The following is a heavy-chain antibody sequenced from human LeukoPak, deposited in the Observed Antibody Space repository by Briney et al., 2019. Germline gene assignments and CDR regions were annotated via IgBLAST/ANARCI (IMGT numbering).Heavy chain of an antibody. J-gene: IGHJ4*02. D-gene: IGHD6-13*01. V-gene: IGHV4-59*08. Sequence: SETLSLTCTVSGGSISDYYWNWIRHPPGKGLELIGYIYYRGTTNYNPSLKSRVTISVDTSKNQFSLKLSSVTAADTAVYYCARFSSSWNFDYWGQGTLVTVSS. CDR2: IYYRGTT. CDR3: ARFSSSWNFDY. CDR1: GGSISDYY.